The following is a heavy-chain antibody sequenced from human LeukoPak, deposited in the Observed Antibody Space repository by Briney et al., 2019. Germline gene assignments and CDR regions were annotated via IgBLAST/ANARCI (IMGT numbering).Heavy chain of an antibody. CDR3: ARVSMGGTYYYFDP. Sequence: PSQTLSLTCTVSGGSISSGGYYWSWIRQHPGKGLEWIGYIYYSGSTYYNPSLKSRVTISVDTSKNQFSLKLSSVTAADTAVYYCARVSMGGTYYYFDPWGQGTLVTVSP. CDR2: IYYSGST. J-gene: IGHJ4*02. CDR1: GGSISSGGYY. D-gene: IGHD1-26*01. V-gene: IGHV4-31*03.